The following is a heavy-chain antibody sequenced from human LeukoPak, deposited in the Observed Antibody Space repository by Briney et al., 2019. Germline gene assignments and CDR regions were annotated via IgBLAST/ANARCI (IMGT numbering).Heavy chain of an antibody. Sequence: SVKVSCKASGGTFSSYAISWVRQAPGQGLEWMGRIIPIFGTANYTKKFQGRVTITTDESTSTAYMELSSLRSEDTAVYYCARVGSSSWREDYWGQGTLVTGSS. J-gene: IGHJ4*02. CDR2: IIPIFGTA. CDR1: GGTFSSYA. V-gene: IGHV1-69*05. CDR3: ARVGSSSWREDY. D-gene: IGHD6-13*01.